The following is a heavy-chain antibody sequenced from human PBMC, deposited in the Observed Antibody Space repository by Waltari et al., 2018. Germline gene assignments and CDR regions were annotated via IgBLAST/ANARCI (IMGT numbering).Heavy chain of an antibody. J-gene: IGHJ4*02. V-gene: IGHV3-23*01. CDR1: GFTFSRYA. CDR3: AKVRSGWSYFDY. Sequence: EVQVLESGGGLVQPGGSLRLSCAASGFTFSRYAMNWVRQAPGKGLEWVSAISGSGGTTYFADSVKGRFTISRDNSKNTLYLQMNSLRAEDTAVYYCAKVRSGWSYFDYWGQGTLVTVSS. CDR2: ISGSGGTT. D-gene: IGHD6-19*01.